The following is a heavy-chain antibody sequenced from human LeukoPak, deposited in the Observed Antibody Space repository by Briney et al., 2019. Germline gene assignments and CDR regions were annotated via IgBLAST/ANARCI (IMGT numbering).Heavy chain of an antibody. Sequence: PGGSLRLSCAASGFTFSTYEMNWVRQAPGKGLEWVSYISSTSTTIYYADSVKGRFTISRDNAKNSLYQQMNSLRAEDTAVYYCARDLLNYYDSSGSFDYWGQGNLVTVSS. CDR3: ARDLLNYYDSSGSFDY. D-gene: IGHD3-22*01. CDR2: ISSTSTTI. V-gene: IGHV3-48*03. J-gene: IGHJ4*02. CDR1: GFTFSTYE.